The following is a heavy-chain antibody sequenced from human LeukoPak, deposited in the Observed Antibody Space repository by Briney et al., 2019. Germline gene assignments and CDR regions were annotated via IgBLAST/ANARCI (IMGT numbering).Heavy chain of an antibody. J-gene: IGHJ4*02. Sequence: RTSQTLSLTCTVSGGSISSSGYCWSWIRQHPGKGLEWIGYIYYSGSTYYNLSLKSRVTISVDTSENHFSLKLSSVTAADTAVYYCARQTVYDSNALEIDYWGQGTLVTVSS. V-gene: IGHV4-31*03. CDR3: ARQTVYDSNALEIDY. D-gene: IGHD3-22*01. CDR1: GGSISSSGYC. CDR2: IYYSGST.